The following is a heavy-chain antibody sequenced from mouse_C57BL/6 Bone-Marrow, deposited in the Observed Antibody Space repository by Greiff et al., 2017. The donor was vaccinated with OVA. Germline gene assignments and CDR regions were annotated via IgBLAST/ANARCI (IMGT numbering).Heavy chain of an antibody. CDR2: ISSGSSTI. CDR1: GFTFSDYG. J-gene: IGHJ2*01. Sequence: EVKLVESGGGLVKPGGSLKLSCAASGFTFSDYGMHWVRQAPEKGLEWVAYISSGSSTIYYADTVKGRFTISRDNAKNTLFLQITILSSEYTAMYYCAIYYGNYVDFDYWGQGTTLTVSS. V-gene: IGHV5-17*01. D-gene: IGHD2-1*01. CDR3: AIYYGNYVDFDY.